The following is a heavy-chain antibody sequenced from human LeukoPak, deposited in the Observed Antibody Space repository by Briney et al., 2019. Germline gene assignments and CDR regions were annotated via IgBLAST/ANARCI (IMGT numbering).Heavy chain of an antibody. J-gene: IGHJ6*02. CDR2: ITSTSSYI. CDR1: GFTFSNYF. V-gene: IGHV3-21*01. CDR3: ARETDGMDV. Sequence: GGSLRLSCAASGFTFSNYFMNWVRQAPGKGLEWVSSITSTSSYIYYADSMKGRFTISRDNAKNSPYLQINSLSAEDTAVYYCARETDGMDVWGQGTTVTVSS.